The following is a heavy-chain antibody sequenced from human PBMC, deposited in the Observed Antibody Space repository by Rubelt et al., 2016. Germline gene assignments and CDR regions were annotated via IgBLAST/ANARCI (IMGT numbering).Heavy chain of an antibody. CDR3: AREPPTSGSSWYEGDYYYGMDV. V-gene: IGHV3-53*01. CDR2: T. Sequence: TYYADSVKGRFTISRDNSKDTLYLQMNSLRAEDTAVYYCAREPPTSGSSWYEGDYYYGMDVWGQGTTVTVSS. J-gene: IGHJ6*02. D-gene: IGHD6-13*01.